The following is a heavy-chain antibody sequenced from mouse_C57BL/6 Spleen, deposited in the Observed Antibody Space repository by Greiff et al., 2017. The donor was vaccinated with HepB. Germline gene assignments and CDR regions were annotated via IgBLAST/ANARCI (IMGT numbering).Heavy chain of an antibody. Sequence: EVQLQQSGAELVKPGASVKLSCTASGFNIKDYYMHWVKQRTEQGLERIGRIDSEDGETKYAPKFQGKATITADTYSNTAYLQLRSLTSEDTAVYYCAGQPGYYGSSYWYFDGWGTGTTVTVCS. V-gene: IGHV14-2*01. CDR1: GFNIKDYY. CDR2: IDSEDGET. J-gene: IGHJ1*03. CDR3: AGQPGYYGSSYWYFDG. D-gene: IGHD1-1*01.